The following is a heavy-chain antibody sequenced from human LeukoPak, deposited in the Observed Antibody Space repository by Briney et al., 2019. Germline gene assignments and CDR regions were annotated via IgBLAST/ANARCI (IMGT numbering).Heavy chain of an antibody. Sequence: SETLSLPCAVYGGSFSGYYWSWIRQPPGKGLEWIGEINHSGSNNYNPSLKSRVTISVDTSKNQFSLKLSSVTAADTAVYYCARGPDYYDSSGYYFDYWGQGTLVTVSS. V-gene: IGHV4-34*01. CDR3: ARGPDYYDSSGYYFDY. J-gene: IGHJ4*02. CDR2: INHSGSN. CDR1: GGSFSGYY. D-gene: IGHD3-22*01.